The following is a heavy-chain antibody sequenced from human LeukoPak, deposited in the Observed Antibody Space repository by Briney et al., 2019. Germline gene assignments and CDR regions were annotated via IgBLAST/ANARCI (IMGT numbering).Heavy chain of an antibody. CDR1: GDSISCYY. CDR3: ARGIGLRYFDWTFDY. J-gene: IGHJ4*02. CDR2: IFYSGST. D-gene: IGHD3-9*01. Sequence: SETLSLTCTVSGDSISCYYWSWIRQPPGRGLEWIGYIFYSGSTNYNPSLKSRVTISVDTSKSQFSLKLSSVTAADTAVYYCARGIGLRYFDWTFDYWGQGTLVTVSS. V-gene: IGHV4-59*01.